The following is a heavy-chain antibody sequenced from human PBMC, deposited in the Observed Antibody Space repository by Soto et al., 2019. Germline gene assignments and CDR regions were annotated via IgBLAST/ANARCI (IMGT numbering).Heavy chain of an antibody. Sequence: GGSLRLSCEGSGFSFSLYWMSWVRQAPGKGLEWVANIKRDGSEQYYADSVKGRFTISRDNAKNSLFLEINSLKAEDTAVYYCAKGEIAAAVDNWFDPWGQGTLVTVSS. D-gene: IGHD6-13*01. V-gene: IGHV3-7*03. J-gene: IGHJ5*02. CDR2: IKRDGSEQ. CDR1: GFSFSLYW. CDR3: AKGEIAAAVDNWFDP.